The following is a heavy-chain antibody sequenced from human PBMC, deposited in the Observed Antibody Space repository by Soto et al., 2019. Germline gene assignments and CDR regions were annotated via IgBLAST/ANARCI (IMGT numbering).Heavy chain of an antibody. CDR3: AKCPLPILRSPYYTHS. J-gene: IGHJ4*02. CDR2: ISPRGDNI. V-gene: IGHV3-48*02. Sequence: RGSLRLGCVGSGFSLANCPMNWVRQTPGKGLEWISYISPRGDNIYYTESVKGRFTISRDNARNSSYLQMNSLRDEDAALYYCAKCPLPILRSPYYTHSSGQAVPVTGS. D-gene: IGHD1-26*01. CDR1: GFSLANCP.